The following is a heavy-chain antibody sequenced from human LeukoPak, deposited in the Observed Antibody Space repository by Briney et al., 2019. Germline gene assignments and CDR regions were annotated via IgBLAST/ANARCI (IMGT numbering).Heavy chain of an antibody. CDR1: GFTFSSYA. J-gene: IGHJ6*02. Sequence: GGSLRLSCAASGFTFSSYAMSWVRQAPGKGLEWVSGISGSGGRTYYADSVKGRFTISRDDSKNTLYLQMNSLGAEDTAVYYCATKVVAGYWGQGTTVTVSS. CDR3: ATKVVAGY. V-gene: IGHV3-23*01. CDR2: ISGSGGRT. D-gene: IGHD2-15*01.